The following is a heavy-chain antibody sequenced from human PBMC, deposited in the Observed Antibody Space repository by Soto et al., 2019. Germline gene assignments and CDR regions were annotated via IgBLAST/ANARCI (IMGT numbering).Heavy chain of an antibody. J-gene: IGHJ1*01. CDR3: ARSLAKEYFQH. D-gene: IGHD5-12*01. Sequence: QVQLQQWGAGLLKPSETLSLTCAVYGGSFSGYYWSWIRQPPGKGLEWIGEINHSGSTNYNPSLKSRVTISVDTSKNQFSLKLSSVTAADTAVYYCARSLAKEYFQHWGQGTLVTVSS. V-gene: IGHV4-34*01. CDR2: INHSGST. CDR1: GGSFSGYY.